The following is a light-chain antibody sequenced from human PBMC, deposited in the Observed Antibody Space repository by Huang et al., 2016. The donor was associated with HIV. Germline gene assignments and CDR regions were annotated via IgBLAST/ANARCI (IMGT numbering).Light chain of an antibody. CDR3: QKYDSAPRT. CDR2: VAS. Sequence: DTVTITCRARQVIGNSLAWYQQKPGRPPKLLIYVASTLQSGVPSRFSGSGSGTDFTLTISNLQTEDIATYYCQKYDSAPRTFGQGTRV. V-gene: IGKV1-27*01. CDR1: QVIGNS. J-gene: IGKJ1*01.